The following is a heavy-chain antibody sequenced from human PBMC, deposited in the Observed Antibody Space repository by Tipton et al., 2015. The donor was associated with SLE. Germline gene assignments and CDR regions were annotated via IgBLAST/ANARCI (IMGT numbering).Heavy chain of an antibody. Sequence: TLSLTCTVSGGSISSGSYYWTWIRQPAGKGLEWIGHIYASGSTEYTPSLKSRVTLSVDTSKNQFSLKLTSVTAADTAVYYCARTEMTTEGSVFYFYVDVWGKGTTVTVSS. CDR3: ARTEMTTEGSVFYFYVDV. D-gene: IGHD5-24*01. CDR2: IYASGST. CDR1: GGSISSGSYY. V-gene: IGHV4-61*09. J-gene: IGHJ6*03.